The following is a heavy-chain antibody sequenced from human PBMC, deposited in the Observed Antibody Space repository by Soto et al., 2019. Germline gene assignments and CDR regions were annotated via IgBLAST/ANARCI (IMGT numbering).Heavy chain of an antibody. V-gene: IGHV3-23*01. Sequence: EVQLLESGGGLVQPGGSLRLSCTASGFTFSSYAMSWVRQAPGKGLEWVSSINVVGGATNFADSVKGRFIISRDDSKNTLYLQINSLRAEDTAVYYCAKNYYFDCWGPGTRVTVSA. J-gene: IGHJ4*02. CDR1: GFTFSSYA. CDR2: INVVGGAT. CDR3: AKNYYFDC.